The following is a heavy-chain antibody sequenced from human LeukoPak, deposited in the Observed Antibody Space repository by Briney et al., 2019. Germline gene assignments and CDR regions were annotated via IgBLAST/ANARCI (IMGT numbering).Heavy chain of an antibody. CDR2: IYTSGST. V-gene: IGHV4-61*02. J-gene: IGHJ4*02. Sequence: SETLSLTCTVSGGSISSGSYYWSWIRQPAGKGLEWIGRIYTSGSTNYNPSLKSRVTISVDTSKNQFSLKLSSVTAADTAVYYCARDARITMVWGQGTLVTVSS. CDR1: GGSISSGSYY. D-gene: IGHD3-10*01. CDR3: ARDARITMV.